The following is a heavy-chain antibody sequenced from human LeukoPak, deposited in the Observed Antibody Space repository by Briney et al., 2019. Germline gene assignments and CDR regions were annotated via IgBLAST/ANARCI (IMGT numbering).Heavy chain of an antibody. D-gene: IGHD5-18*01. CDR1: GYTFTSYG. CDR3: VSTDTAMPRYYYYYGMDV. Sequence: ASVKVSCKASGYTFTSYGISWVRQAPGQGLEWMGWISAYNGNTNYAQKLQGRVTMTTDTSTSTAYMELRSLRSDDTAVYYCVSTDTAMPRYYYYYGMDVWGQGTTVTVSS. V-gene: IGHV1-18*01. CDR2: ISAYNGNT. J-gene: IGHJ6*02.